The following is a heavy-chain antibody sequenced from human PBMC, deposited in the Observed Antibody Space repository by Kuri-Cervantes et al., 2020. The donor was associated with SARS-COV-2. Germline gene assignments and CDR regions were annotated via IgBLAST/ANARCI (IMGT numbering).Heavy chain of an antibody. CDR1: GGSVSSGSYY. CDR2: IYYSGST. Sequence: SETLSLTCTVSGGSVSSGSYYWSWIRQPPGKGLEWIGYIYYSGSTKYNPSLTSRVTISKDTSKNQFSLKLSSVTAADTAVYYCARYYYDKGGGVWGQGTLVTVSS. J-gene: IGHJ4*02. V-gene: IGHV4-61*01. CDR3: ARYYYDKGGGV. D-gene: IGHD3-22*01.